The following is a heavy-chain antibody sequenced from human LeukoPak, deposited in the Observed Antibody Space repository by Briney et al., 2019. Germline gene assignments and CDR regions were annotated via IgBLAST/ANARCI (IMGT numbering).Heavy chain of an antibody. Sequence: GGSLRLSCAASGFTFSSYAMGWGRQAPGEGLEWVSTISGSGGSTYYADSVKGRFTISRDNSKNTVYLQMNSLRAGDTAVYYCARQWERLRSFDSWGQGTLVTVSS. V-gene: IGHV3-23*01. CDR1: GFTFSSYA. J-gene: IGHJ4*02. CDR2: ISGSGGST. CDR3: ARQWERLRSFDS. D-gene: IGHD1-26*01.